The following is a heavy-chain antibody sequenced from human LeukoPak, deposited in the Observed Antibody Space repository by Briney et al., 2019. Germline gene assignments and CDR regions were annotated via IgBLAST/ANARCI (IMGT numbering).Heavy chain of an antibody. V-gene: IGHV3-11*06. Sequence: GGSLRLSCAASGFTFSDYYMSWIRQAPGKGLEWVSYISSSSSYTNYADSVKGRFTISRDNAKNSLYLQMNSLRAEDTAVYYCARILGVRGVIPHWYFDLWGRGTLVTVSS. CDR2: ISSSSSYT. CDR1: GFTFSDYY. D-gene: IGHD3-10*01. CDR3: ARILGVRGVIPHWYFDL. J-gene: IGHJ2*01.